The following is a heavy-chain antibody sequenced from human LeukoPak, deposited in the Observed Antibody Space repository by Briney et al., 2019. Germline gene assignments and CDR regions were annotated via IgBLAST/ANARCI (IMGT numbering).Heavy chain of an antibody. CDR1: GFTFTSYA. J-gene: IGHJ4*02. V-gene: IGHV3-23*01. D-gene: IGHD3-22*01. Sequence: GGSLRLSCAVSGFTFTSYAMSWVRQAPGKGLEWVSAISGGGGSTSYADSVKGRFTITRDNSKNTLYLQMNSLRAEDTAVYYCASYDSSGSYHYFDYWGQGTLVTVSS. CDR2: ISGGGGST. CDR3: ASYDSSGSYHYFDY.